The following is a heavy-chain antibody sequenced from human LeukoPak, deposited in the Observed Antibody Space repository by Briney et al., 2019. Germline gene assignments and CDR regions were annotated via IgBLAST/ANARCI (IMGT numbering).Heavy chain of an antibody. V-gene: IGHV1-8*01. CDR1: GHTLHNYG. CDR2: MDSDSRNT. CDR3: ARGAPVAIFGPGYDEYFEY. J-gene: IGHJ4*02. D-gene: IGHD3-3*01. Sequence: ASLTISCKTSGHTLHNYGINWVRHASGYGIERIASMDSDSRNTGYAHKFQGRVTMARNTSMTTAYLELTGLTSGDTAIYYCARGAPVAIFGPGYDEYFEYWGQGTVVIVSS.